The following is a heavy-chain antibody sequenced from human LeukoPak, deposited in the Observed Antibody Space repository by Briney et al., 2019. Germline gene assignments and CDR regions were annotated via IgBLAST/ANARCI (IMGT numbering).Heavy chain of an antibody. CDR2: IRYDGSNK. CDR3: ARYRYYYGSGPGWFDP. D-gene: IGHD3-10*01. CDR1: GFTFSSYG. V-gene: IGHV3-30*02. Sequence: GGSLRLSCAASGFTFSSYGMHWVRQAPGKGLEWVAFIRYDGSNKYYADSVKGRFTISRDNSKNTLYLQMNSLRAEDTAVYYCARYRYYYGSGPGWFDPWGQGTLVTVSS. J-gene: IGHJ5*02.